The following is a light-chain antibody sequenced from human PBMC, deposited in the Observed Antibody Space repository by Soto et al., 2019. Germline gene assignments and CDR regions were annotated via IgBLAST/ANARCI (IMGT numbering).Light chain of an antibody. V-gene: IGKV1-5*03. CDR2: KAS. CDR3: QHYNSYSEA. J-gene: IGKJ1*01. CDR1: QTISSW. Sequence: DIQMTHSPSTLSASVGYIVTIACRASQTISSWLAWYQQKPGKAPKLLIYKASTLKSGVPSRFSGSGSGTEFTLTISSLQPDDFATYYCQHYNSYSEAFGQGTKV.